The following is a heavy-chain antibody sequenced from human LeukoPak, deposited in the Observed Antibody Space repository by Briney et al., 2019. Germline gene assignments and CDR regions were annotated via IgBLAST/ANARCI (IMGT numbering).Heavy chain of an antibody. CDR3: TTECRGCSREFDY. V-gene: IGHV3-15*01. CDR2: IKSKTDGGTT. J-gene: IGHJ4*02. Sequence: PGGSLRLSCAASGFTFSNAWMSWVRQAPGKGLEGVGRIKSKTDGGTTDYAAPVKGRFTISRDDSKNMFYLQMNSLKTEDTAVYYCTTECRGCSREFDYWGQGTLVTVSS. D-gene: IGHD6-19*01. CDR1: GFTFSNAW.